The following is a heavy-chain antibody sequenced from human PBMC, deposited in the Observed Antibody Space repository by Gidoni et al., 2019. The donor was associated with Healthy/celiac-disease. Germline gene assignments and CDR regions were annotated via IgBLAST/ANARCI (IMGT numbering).Heavy chain of an antibody. V-gene: IGHV4-34*01. CDR2: INHSGST. Sequence: QVQLQQWGAGLLKPSETLSLTCAVYGGSFSGYCWSWIRQPPGKGLEWIGEINHSGSTNYNPSLKSRVTISVDTSKNQFSLKLSSVTAADTAVYYCARGVRIYYYYGMDVWGQGTTVTVSS. CDR3: ARGVRIYYYYGMDV. CDR1: GGSFSGYC. J-gene: IGHJ6*02.